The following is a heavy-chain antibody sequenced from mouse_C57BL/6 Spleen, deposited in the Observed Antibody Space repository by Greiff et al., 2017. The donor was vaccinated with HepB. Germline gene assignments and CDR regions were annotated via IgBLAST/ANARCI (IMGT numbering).Heavy chain of an antibody. CDR1: GFTFNTYA. J-gene: IGHJ2*01. CDR2: IRSKSSNYAT. Sequence: EVKVVDSGGGLVQPKGSLKLSCAASGFTFNTYAMHWVRQAPGKGLEWVARIRSKSSNYATYYDDSVKDRFTISRDASQSMLNLQMNNLKTEDTAMCDCVREGDYGSSFDYWGQGTTLTVSS. D-gene: IGHD1-1*01. CDR3: VREGDYGSSFDY. V-gene: IGHV10-3*01.